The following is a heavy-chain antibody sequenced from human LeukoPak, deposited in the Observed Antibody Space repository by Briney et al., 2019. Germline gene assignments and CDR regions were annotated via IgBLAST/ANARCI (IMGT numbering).Heavy chain of an antibody. CDR2: IYHSGSA. CDR1: GYFISTVSY. CDR3: ARYSRGHPNYFFDY. Sequence: SETLSLTCTVSGYFISTVSYWGWFRQAPGKGLEWIANIYHSGSAYYIPSLKSRLTISIDASRNQFSLGLASVTAADTAVYYCARYSRGHPNYFFDYWDQGTLVTVSS. J-gene: IGHJ4*02. V-gene: IGHV4-38-2*02. D-gene: IGHD2-15*01.